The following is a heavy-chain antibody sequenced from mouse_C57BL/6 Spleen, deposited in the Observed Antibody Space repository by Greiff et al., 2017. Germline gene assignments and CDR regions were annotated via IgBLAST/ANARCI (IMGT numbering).Heavy chain of an antibody. V-gene: IGHV1-20*01. J-gene: IGHJ4*01. CDR3: AREGNAMGY. CDR1: GYSFTGYF. CDR2: INPYNGDT. Sequence: EVKLQQSGPELVKPGDSVKISCKASGYSFTGYFMNWVMQSHGKSLEWIGRINPYNGDTFYNQKFKGKATLTVDKSSRTAHMERRSLTSEDSAVYYCAREGNAMGYWGQGTSVTVSS.